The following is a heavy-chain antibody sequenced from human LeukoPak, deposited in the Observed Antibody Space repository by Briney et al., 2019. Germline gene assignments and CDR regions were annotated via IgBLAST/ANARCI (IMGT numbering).Heavy chain of an antibody. V-gene: IGHV6-1*01. CDR2: TYYRSKWYN. CDR1: GDSVSSNSAA. Sequence: SQTLSLTCGISGDSVSSNSAAWDWIRQSPSRGLEWLGRTYYRSKWYNEYAVSVKSRITINPDASKNQFSLQLNSVTPEDTAVYYCARSHNWNYDTFDYWGQGTLVTVSS. J-gene: IGHJ4*02. CDR3: ARSHNWNYDTFDY. D-gene: IGHD1-7*01.